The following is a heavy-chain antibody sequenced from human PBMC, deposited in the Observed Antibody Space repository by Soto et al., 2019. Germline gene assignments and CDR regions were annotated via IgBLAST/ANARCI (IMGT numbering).Heavy chain of an antibody. Sequence: TGGSLRLSCAASGFSFSRYAMSWVRQASGAGPEWVSGISASGGRTYYADSVKGRFTISRDNSKNTQFLQMNSLRAEDTALYYCAKDPNGDYVGAFDIWGRGTMVTVSS. V-gene: IGHV3-23*01. D-gene: IGHD4-17*01. CDR2: ISASGGRT. J-gene: IGHJ3*02. CDR1: GFSFSRYA. CDR3: AKDPNGDYVGAFDI.